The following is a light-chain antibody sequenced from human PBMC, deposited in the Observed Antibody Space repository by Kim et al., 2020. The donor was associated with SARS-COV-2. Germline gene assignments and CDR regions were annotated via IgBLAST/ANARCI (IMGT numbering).Light chain of an antibody. V-gene: IGLV2-23*01. J-gene: IGLJ2*01. CDR3: CSYADTSTLV. Sequence: GQSITISCTGTSSDVGSFNLVSWYQQEPGKAPKLMIYEATKRPSGVSNRFSGSKSGNTASPTISGLQAEDEADYYCCSYADTSTLVFGGGTQLTVL. CDR1: SSDVGSFNL. CDR2: EAT.